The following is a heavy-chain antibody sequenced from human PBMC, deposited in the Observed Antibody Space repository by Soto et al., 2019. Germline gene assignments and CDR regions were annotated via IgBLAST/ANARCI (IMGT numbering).Heavy chain of an antibody. D-gene: IGHD4-4*01. CDR3: AKAGLGTVTTPYYYGMDV. CDR1: GFTFSSYA. V-gene: IGHV3-23*01. Sequence: EVQLLESGGGLVQPGGSLRLSCAASGFTFSSYAMSWVRQAPGKGLEWVSAISGSGGSTYYADSVKGRFTISRDNSKNTLYLQMNSLRAEDTAVYYCAKAGLGTVTTPYYYGMDVWGQGTTVTVSS. J-gene: IGHJ6*02. CDR2: ISGSGGST.